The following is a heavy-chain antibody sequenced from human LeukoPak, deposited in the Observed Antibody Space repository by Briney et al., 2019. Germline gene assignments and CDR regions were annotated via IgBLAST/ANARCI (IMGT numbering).Heavy chain of an antibody. J-gene: IGHJ4*02. CDR3: ARGGSPVGATNDY. D-gene: IGHD1-26*01. CDR2: INHSGST. V-gene: IGHV4-34*01. Sequence: TSETLSLTCAVSGYSISSGYYWSWIRQPPGKGLEWIGEINHSGSTNYNPSLKSRVTISVDTSKNQFSLKLSSVTAADTAVYYCARGGSPVGATNDYWGQGTLVTVSS. CDR1: GYSISSGYY.